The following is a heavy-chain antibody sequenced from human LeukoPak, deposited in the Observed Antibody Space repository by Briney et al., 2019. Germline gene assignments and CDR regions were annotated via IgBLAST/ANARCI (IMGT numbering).Heavy chain of an antibody. Sequence: GGSLRLSCAASGLTFSSYGMYWVRQAPGKGLEWVAVIWYDGSNKYYADSVKGRFTISRDNSKNTLYLQMNSLRAEDTAVYYCARDLPHRGFDYWGQGTLVTVSS. V-gene: IGHV3-33*01. CDR2: IWYDGSNK. D-gene: IGHD1-14*01. CDR1: GLTFSSYG. J-gene: IGHJ4*02. CDR3: ARDLPHRGFDY.